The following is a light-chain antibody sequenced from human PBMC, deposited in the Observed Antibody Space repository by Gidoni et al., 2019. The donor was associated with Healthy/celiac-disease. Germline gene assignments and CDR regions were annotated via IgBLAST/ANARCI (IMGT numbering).Light chain of an antibody. CDR2: SNT. CDR1: RSNIGSKT. J-gene: IGLJ1*01. CDR3: AAWDDSLNGRYV. Sequence: QSVLTQPPSASGTPGPRVPIACSGSRSNIGSKTVNWYHQLPGTAPNLLIYSNTQRPSGVPDRFSGTRAGTSASLAISGLQSEDEADYYCAAWDDSLNGRYVFGTGTKVTVL. V-gene: IGLV1-44*01.